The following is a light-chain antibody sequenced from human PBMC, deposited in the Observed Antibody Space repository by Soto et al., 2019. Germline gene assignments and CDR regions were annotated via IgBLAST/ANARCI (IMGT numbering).Light chain of an antibody. Sequence: EIVLTQSPATLSLSPGERATLSCRASQSVSSYLAWYQQKPGQAPRLLIYDASNRATGIPARFSGSGSGTDFTLTISSLEPEDFAVYYCQQRSNWPPYTLGVGTKVDIK. CDR3: QQRSNWPPYT. V-gene: IGKV3-11*01. J-gene: IGKJ4*01. CDR1: QSVSSY. CDR2: DAS.